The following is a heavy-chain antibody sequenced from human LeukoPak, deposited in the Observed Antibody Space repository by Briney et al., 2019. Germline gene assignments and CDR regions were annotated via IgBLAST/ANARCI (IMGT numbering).Heavy chain of an antibody. Sequence: SVKVPCKASGGTFSSYTISWVRQAPGQGLEWMGRIIPILGIANYAQKFQGRVTITADKSTSTAYMELSSLRSEDTAVYYCARGSITIFGVVIHAFDIWGQGTMVTVSS. D-gene: IGHD3-3*01. V-gene: IGHV1-69*02. CDR2: IIPILGIA. CDR1: GGTFSSYT. J-gene: IGHJ3*02. CDR3: ARGSITIFGVVIHAFDI.